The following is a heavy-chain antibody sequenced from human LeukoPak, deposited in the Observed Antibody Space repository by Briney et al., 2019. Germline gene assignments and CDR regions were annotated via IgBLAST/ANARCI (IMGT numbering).Heavy chain of an antibody. CDR1: VGTFSSYA. J-gene: IGHJ6*02. CDR3: ARDKFSYYDSSGYTVYYYGMDV. Sequence: VASVKVSCKASVGTFSSYAISWVRQAPGQGLEWMGGIIPIFGTANYAQKFQGRVTITADESTSTAYMELSSLRSEDTAVYYCARDKFSYYDSSGYTVYYYGMDVWGQGTTVTVSS. V-gene: IGHV1-69*13. CDR2: IIPIFGTA. D-gene: IGHD3-22*01.